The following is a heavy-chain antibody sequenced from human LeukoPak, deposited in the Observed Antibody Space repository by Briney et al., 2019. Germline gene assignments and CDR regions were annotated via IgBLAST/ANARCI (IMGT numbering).Heavy chain of an antibody. CDR1: GFTFSSYS. CDR2: ISSSSSYI. Sequence: PGGSLRLSCAASGFTFSSYSINWVRQAPGKGLEWVSSISSSSSYIYYADSVKGRFTISRDNAKNSLYLQMNSLRAEDTAVYYCARAAYYYDSSGHYYEYYYYYMDVWGKGTTVTISS. J-gene: IGHJ6*03. CDR3: ARAAYYYDSSGHYYEYYYYYMDV. D-gene: IGHD3-22*01. V-gene: IGHV3-21*04.